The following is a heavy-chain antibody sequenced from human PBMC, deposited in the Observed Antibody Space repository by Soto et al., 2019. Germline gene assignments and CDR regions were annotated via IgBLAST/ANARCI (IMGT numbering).Heavy chain of an antibody. J-gene: IGHJ5*02. CDR3: ARSKRVRTGGKELNWFDP. CDR2: ISSSSSYI. Sequence: EVQLVESGGGLVKPGGSLRLSCAASGFTFSSYSMNWVRQAPGKGLEWVSSISSSSSYIYYADSVKGRFTISRDNAKNSLYLQMNSLRAEDTAVYYCARSKRVRTGGKELNWFDPWGQGTLVTVSS. D-gene: IGHD3-16*01. CDR1: GFTFSSYS. V-gene: IGHV3-21*01.